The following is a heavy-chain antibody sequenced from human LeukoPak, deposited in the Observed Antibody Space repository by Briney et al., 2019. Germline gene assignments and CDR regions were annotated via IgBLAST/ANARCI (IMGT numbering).Heavy chain of an antibody. CDR3: AKDRGENHWFDP. D-gene: IGHD4-17*01. CDR1: GFTFSSYV. Sequence: GGSLRLSCAASGFTFSSYVMHWVRQAPGKGLEWVAIISYDGSNEYYADSVKGRFTISRDNSKNTLYLQMNSLRAEDTAVYYCAKDRGENHWFDPWGQGTLVTVSS. J-gene: IGHJ5*02. CDR2: ISYDGSNE. V-gene: IGHV3-30*04.